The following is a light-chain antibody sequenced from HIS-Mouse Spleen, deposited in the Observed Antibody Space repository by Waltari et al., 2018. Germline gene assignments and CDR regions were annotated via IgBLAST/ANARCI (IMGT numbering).Light chain of an antibody. CDR3: YSTDSSGNHRV. V-gene: IGLV3-10*01. CDR1: ALPKKY. Sequence: SYELTQPPSVSVSPGQTARITCSGDALPKKYAYWYQQKSGQAPVLVLDEDSKRPSGIPAGFSGSSSGTMATLTISGAQVEDEADDYCYSTDSSGNHRVFGGGTKLTVL. J-gene: IGLJ2*01. CDR2: EDS.